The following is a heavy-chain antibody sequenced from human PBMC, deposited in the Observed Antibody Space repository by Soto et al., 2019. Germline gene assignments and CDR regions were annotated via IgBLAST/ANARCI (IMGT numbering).Heavy chain of an antibody. Sequence: SATLALTGTVSGGSISSYYWSWIRQPPGKGLEWIGYIYDSGSPYYNPSLRSRVIISADTSKNQISLKLTSATAADTAVYYCARGVGSSPPRYWGRGTLVTVSS. D-gene: IGHD1-26*01. CDR3: ARGVGSSPPRY. CDR1: GGSISSYY. CDR2: IYDSGSP. J-gene: IGHJ4*02. V-gene: IGHV4-59*01.